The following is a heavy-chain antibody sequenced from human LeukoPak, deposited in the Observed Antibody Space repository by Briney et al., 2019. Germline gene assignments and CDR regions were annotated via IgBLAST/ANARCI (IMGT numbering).Heavy chain of an antibody. V-gene: IGHV3-30*03. J-gene: IGHJ4*02. Sequence: GGSLRLSCVASGFTFSSYGMHWVRQAPGEGLEWVALIKPDGSNKYYADSVKGRFTISRDNSKNTLHLKMNTLRAEDTAVYYCARSRAFDYWGQGTLVTVSS. CDR3: ARSRAFDY. CDR1: GFTFSSYG. D-gene: IGHD2/OR15-2a*01. CDR2: IKPDGSNK.